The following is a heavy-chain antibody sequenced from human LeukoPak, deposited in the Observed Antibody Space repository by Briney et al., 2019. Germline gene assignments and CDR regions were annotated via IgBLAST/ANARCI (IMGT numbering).Heavy chain of an antibody. CDR2: IIENGSNQ. V-gene: IGHV3-30*04. D-gene: IGHD3-3*01. Sequence: GGSLRLSCAASGFTFSNYIMHWVRQAPGKGLDWVAVIIENGSNQYYADSVKGRFTISRDNAKNSLYLQMNSLRAEDTAVYYCARDQGFSYYFYYMDVWGKGTTVTVSS. J-gene: IGHJ6*03. CDR1: GFTFSNYI. CDR3: ARDQGFSYYFYYMDV.